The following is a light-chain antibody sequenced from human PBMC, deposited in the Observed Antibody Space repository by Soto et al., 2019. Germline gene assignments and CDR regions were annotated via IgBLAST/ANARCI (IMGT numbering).Light chain of an antibody. J-gene: IGKJ1*01. CDR2: GAS. V-gene: IGKV3-15*01. CDR1: QSVSSN. CDR3: QQYNNWPPIT. Sequence: EIVLTQSPGTLSLSPGEGVTLSCRASQSVSSNLAWYQQRPGQAPRLLIYGASTRATGIPARFSGSGSGTEFTLTISSLQSEDFAVYYCQQYNNWPPITFGQGTKVDIK.